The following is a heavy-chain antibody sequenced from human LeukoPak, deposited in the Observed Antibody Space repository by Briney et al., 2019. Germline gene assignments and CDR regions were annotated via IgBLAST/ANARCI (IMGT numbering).Heavy chain of an antibody. J-gene: IGHJ6*03. CDR1: GFTFSTYV. D-gene: IGHD7-27*01. CDR3: ANKLGRVDYYYMDV. CDR2: ISGSGGST. V-gene: IGHV3-23*01. Sequence: GGSLRLSCAASGFTFSTYVMSWVRQAPGKGLEWVSAISGSGGSTYYADSVKGRFTISRDNSKNTLYLQMNSLRAEDTAVYYCANKLGRVDYYYMDVWGEGTTVTVSS.